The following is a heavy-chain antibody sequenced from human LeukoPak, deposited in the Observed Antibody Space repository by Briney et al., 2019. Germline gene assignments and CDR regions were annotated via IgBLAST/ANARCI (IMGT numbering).Heavy chain of an antibody. V-gene: IGHV1-2*02. J-gene: IGHJ5*02. CDR2: INPNSGGT. CDR1: GYTFTGYY. D-gene: IGHD3-3*01. Sequence: GASAKVSCKASGYTFTGYYMHWVRQAPGQGLEWMGWINPNSGGTNYAQKFQGRVTMTRDTSISTAYMELSRLRSDDTAVYYCARDLYDFWSGPFDPWGQGTLVTVSS. CDR3: ARDLYDFWSGPFDP.